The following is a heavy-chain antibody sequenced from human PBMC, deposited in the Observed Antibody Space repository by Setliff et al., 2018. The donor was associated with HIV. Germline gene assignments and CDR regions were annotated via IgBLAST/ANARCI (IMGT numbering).Heavy chain of an antibody. D-gene: IGHD3-10*01. J-gene: IGHJ5*02. V-gene: IGHV4-4*09. Sequence: NPSETLSLTCTVSGGSISSYYWSWIRQPPGRGLEWIGFIFSSGSTKYNPSLQSRVTMSIDTSKNQFSLKLTSVTAADTAVYYCARRIDNSGSFPDKNWFDTWGQGSLVTVSS. CDR1: GGSISSYY. CDR2: IFSSGST. CDR3: ARRIDNSGSFPDKNWFDT.